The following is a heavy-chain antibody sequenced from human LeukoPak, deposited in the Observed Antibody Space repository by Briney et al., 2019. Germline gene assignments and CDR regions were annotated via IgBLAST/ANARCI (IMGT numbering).Heavy chain of an antibody. V-gene: IGHV4-59*01. CDR2: VYYSGST. CDR3: ASQVDAFDI. Sequence: SETLSLTCTVSGGSIYSYYWSWIRQPPGKGLEWIGYVYYSGSTNYNPSLKSRVTISVDTSKNQFSLKLTSVTAADTAVYYCASQVDAFDIWGQGTMVTVSS. J-gene: IGHJ3*02. CDR1: GGSIYSYY.